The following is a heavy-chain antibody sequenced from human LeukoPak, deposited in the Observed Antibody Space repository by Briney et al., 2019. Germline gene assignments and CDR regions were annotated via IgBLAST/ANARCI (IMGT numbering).Heavy chain of an antibody. CDR1: GFTFSSYE. CDR2: ISSSGSTI. CDR3: ARGSSVRGVMRY. Sequence: PGGSLRLSCAASGFTFSSYEMNWVRQAPGKGLEWVSYISSSGSTIYYADSVKGRFTISRDNAKNSLYLQMDSLGAEDTTVYYCARGSSVRGVMRYGGQGTLVSVSS. V-gene: IGHV3-48*03. D-gene: IGHD3-10*01. J-gene: IGHJ4*02.